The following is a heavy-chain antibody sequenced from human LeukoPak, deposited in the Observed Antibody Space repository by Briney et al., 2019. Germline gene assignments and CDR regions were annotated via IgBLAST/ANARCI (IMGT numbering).Heavy chain of an antibody. CDR2: IIPIFGTA. Sequence: GASVKVSCKAFGGTFSSYAISWVRQAPGQGLEWMGGIIPIFGTANYAQKFQGRVTITADESTSTAYMELSSLRSEDTAVYYCARDQGRCGDYLFDYWGQGTLVTVSS. CDR1: GGTFSSYA. V-gene: IGHV1-69*13. CDR3: ARDQGRCGDYLFDY. J-gene: IGHJ4*02. D-gene: IGHD4-17*01.